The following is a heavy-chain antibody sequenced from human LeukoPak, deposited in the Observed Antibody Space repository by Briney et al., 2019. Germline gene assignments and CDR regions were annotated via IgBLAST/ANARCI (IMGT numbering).Heavy chain of an antibody. CDR3: ARGRRNTAMVYFFDY. CDR1: GFTFSDFW. CDR2: INSGGTVT. V-gene: IGHV3-74*01. Sequence: GGSLRLSCAASGFTFSDFWMHWVRQAPGKGLVWVSRINSGGTVTNYADSVKGRLTISRDNAKNTLYLQMNSLRAEDTAVYFCARGRRNTAMVYFFDYWGQGTLVTVSS. D-gene: IGHD5-18*01. J-gene: IGHJ4*02.